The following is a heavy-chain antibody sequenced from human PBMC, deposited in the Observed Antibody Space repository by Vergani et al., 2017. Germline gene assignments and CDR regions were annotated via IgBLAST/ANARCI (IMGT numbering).Heavy chain of an antibody. D-gene: IGHD5-12*01. Sequence: EVQLLESGGDLVQPGGSLRLSCAASGFTFNHYAMNWVRQAPGKGLEWVSGISGSGGSTYYAGSVKGRFTISRDSSKNTLYLQRNSLSAGDTAVYYCAKANPLNSGYDYLYYYHAMDFWGQGTTVTVSS. CDR1: GFTFNHYA. CDR3: AKANPLNSGYDYLYYYHAMDF. CDR2: ISGSGGST. J-gene: IGHJ6*02. V-gene: IGHV3-23*01.